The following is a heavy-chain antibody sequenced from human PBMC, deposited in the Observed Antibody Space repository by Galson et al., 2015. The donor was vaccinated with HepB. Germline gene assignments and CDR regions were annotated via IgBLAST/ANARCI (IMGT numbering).Heavy chain of an antibody. CDR1: GFTFSSYS. J-gene: IGHJ5*02. D-gene: IGHD3-16*01. Sequence: SLRLSCAASGFTFSSYSMNWVRQAPGKGLEWVSYISSSSSTIYYADSVKGRFTISRDNAKNSLCLQMNSLGAEDTAVYYCARSGGGYPNWFDPWGQGTLVTVSS. V-gene: IGHV3-48*04. CDR3: ARSGGGYPNWFDP. CDR2: ISSSSSTI.